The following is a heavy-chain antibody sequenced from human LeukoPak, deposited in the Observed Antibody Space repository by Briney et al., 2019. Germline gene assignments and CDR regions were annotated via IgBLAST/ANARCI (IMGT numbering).Heavy chain of an antibody. CDR1: GFTFYMYA. CDR2: MCGTAGCT. D-gene: IGHD3-22*01. J-gene: IGHJ5*01. Sequence: GGSLRLSCQASGFTFYMYAMSWVRQAPGKGLEWVASMCGTAGCTFYADSVKGRFTISRDNSKNVLYLRMNSLTAEDTAIYYCAKDRPNFHENSGHYYRRDGDSWGQGTLVTVSS. V-gene: IGHV3-23*01. CDR3: AKDRPNFHENSGHYYRRDGDS.